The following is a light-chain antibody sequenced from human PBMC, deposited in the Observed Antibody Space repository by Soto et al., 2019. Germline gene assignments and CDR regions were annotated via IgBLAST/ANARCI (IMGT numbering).Light chain of an antibody. Sequence: QSALTQPPSVSGSPGQSVTISCIGTRSDIGSYNRVPWYQQSPGTAPKLIVYEVTNRPSGVAGRFSGSKSGNTASLTISGLQAEDEADYYCTSYTTRTALVFGGGTKLTVL. CDR3: TSYTTRTALV. V-gene: IGLV2-18*02. CDR1: RSDIGSYNR. CDR2: EVT. J-gene: IGLJ3*02.